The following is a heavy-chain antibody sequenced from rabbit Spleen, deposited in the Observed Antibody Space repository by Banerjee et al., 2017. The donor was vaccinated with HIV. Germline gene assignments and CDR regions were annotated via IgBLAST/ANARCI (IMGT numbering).Heavy chain of an antibody. D-gene: IGHD6-1*01. V-gene: IGHV1S45*01. CDR1: GFSFSEKEV. Sequence: QEQLVESGGGLVKPEGSLTLTCKASGFSFSEKEVMCWVRQAPGKGLEWIGCINTITAKSVYATWAKGRFTISRASSTTVFLQMTRLTAADTATYFCARDEVYAGYAGFGYATLHYFNLWGPGTLVTVS. CDR3: ARDEVYAGYAGFGYATLHYFNL. CDR2: INTITAKS. J-gene: IGHJ4*01.